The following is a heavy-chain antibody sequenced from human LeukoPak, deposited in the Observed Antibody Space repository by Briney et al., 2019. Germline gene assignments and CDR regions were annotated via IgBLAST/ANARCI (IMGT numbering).Heavy chain of an antibody. D-gene: IGHD3-3*01. CDR1: GFTVSSNY. Sequence: PGGSLRLSCAASGFTVSSNYMSWVRQAPGKGLEWVSVIYSGGSTYYADSVKGRFTISRDNSKNTLYLQMNSLRAEDTAVYYCAKDKRRYTIFGVVITSFDYWGQGTLVTVSS. CDR3: AKDKRRYTIFGVVITSFDY. CDR2: IYSGGST. J-gene: IGHJ4*02. V-gene: IGHV3-53*01.